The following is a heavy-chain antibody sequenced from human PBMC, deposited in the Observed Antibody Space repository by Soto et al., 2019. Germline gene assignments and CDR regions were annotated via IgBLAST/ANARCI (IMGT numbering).Heavy chain of an antibody. D-gene: IGHD6-13*01. CDR1: GGTFSSYA. J-gene: IGHJ6*02. Sequence: SVKVSCKASGGTFSSYAISWVRQAPGQGLEWMGGIIPIFGTANYAQKFQGRVTITADESTSTAYMELSSLRSEDTAVYYCARGYSSSWTSYYYYYYGMDVWGQGTTVTVYS. CDR3: ARGYSSSWTSYYYYYYGMDV. CDR2: IIPIFGTA. V-gene: IGHV1-69*13.